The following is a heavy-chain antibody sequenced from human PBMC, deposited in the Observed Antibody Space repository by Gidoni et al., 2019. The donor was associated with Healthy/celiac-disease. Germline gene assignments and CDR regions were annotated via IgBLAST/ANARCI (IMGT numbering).Heavy chain of an antibody. D-gene: IGHD5-18*01. CDR2: IIGSGVST. Sequence: EVQLLESGGGLVQPGGSLRLSCAASGFTFSSYAMSWVRQAPGKGLGWVSAIIGSGVSTYYADSVKGRFTISRDNSKNTLYLQMNRLRAEDTAVYYCAKGTRGGTTISPGYSYGYSIDYWGQGTLVTVSS. CDR1: GFTFSSYA. V-gene: IGHV3-23*01. J-gene: IGHJ4*02. CDR3: AKGTRGGTTISPGYSYGYSIDY.